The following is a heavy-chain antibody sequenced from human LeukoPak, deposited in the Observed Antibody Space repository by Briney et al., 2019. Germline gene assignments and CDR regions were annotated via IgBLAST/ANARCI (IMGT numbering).Heavy chain of an antibody. CDR3: AKSANYYDGTGYAKMGWFDL. V-gene: IGHV3-23*01. CDR2: ITGGGRST. Sequence: GGSLRLSCAASGLTFGAYAMSWVRQAPGKGLEWVSVITGGGRSTYYTDSVKGRFTISRDNYKNTVYLQMNSLRAGDTAVYFCAKSANYYDGTGYAKMGWFDLWGQGTLVTVSS. CDR1: GLTFGAYA. D-gene: IGHD3-22*01. J-gene: IGHJ5*02.